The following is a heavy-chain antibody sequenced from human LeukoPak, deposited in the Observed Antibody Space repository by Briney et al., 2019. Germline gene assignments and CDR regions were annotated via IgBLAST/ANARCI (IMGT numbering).Heavy chain of an antibody. CDR1: GVSISNYY. V-gene: IGHV4-4*08. J-gene: IGHJ4*02. CDR3: ARLGPDYYGSGSYYRYFDY. CDR2: SGST. Sequence: SETLSLTCTGSGVSISNYYWSWIRQPPGKGLEWIAYSGSTNYNPSLKSRVTISVDTSKNQFSLKLSSVTAADTAVFYCARLGPDYYGSGSYYRYFDYWGQGTLVTVSS. D-gene: IGHD3-10*01.